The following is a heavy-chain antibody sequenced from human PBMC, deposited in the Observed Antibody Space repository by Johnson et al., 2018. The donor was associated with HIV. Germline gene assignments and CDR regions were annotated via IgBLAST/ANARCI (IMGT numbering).Heavy chain of an antibody. D-gene: IGHD2-21*01. CDR3: ASCESKGTFDA. J-gene: IGHJ3*01. Sequence: QVQLVESGGGVVQPGRSLRLSCAASGFTFSSYAMHWVRQAPGKGLEWVAVISYDGSNKYYADSVKGRFTISRDNSKNTLYLQMNSLRAEDTAVYYCASCESKGTFDAWGQGTMVTVSS. V-gene: IGHV3-30-3*01. CDR2: ISYDGSNK. CDR1: GFTFSSYA.